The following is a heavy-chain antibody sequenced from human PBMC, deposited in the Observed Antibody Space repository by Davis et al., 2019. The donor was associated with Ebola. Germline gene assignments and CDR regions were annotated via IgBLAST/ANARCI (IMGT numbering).Heavy chain of an antibody. CDR1: GYTFTNYY. CDR2: VNPGRGNT. Sequence: ASVKVSCKTSGYTFTNYYIPWVRQAPGQGLEWVGRVNPGRGNTDYAQNFRGRVSLTRDTSTTTVHMELSSLGSDDTAVFYCSRSKTGIFHFDYWGQGTLVIVSS. V-gene: IGHV1-46*01. D-gene: IGHD1-1*01. J-gene: IGHJ4*02. CDR3: SRSKTGIFHFDY.